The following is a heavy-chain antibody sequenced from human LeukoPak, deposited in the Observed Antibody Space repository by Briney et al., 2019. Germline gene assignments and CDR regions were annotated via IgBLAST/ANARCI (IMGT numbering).Heavy chain of an antibody. CDR3: ARETSQKGAHYMDV. Sequence: SETLSLTCTVSGGSISSYYWSWIRQPPGRGLEYIGYIYYSGYTNYNPSLKSRVTISVDTYKNQFSLKLSSVTAADTAVYYCARETSQKGAHYMDVWGKGTTVTISS. V-gene: IGHV4-59*01. CDR1: GGSISSYY. CDR2: IYYSGYT. J-gene: IGHJ6*03. D-gene: IGHD3-16*01.